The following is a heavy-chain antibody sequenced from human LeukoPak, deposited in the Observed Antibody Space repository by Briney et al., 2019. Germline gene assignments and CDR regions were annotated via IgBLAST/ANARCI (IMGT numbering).Heavy chain of an antibody. CDR3: AGHDCSGGSCYFDY. CDR2: IYYSGST. Sequence: SETLSLTCTVSGGSISSGGYYWSWIRQHPGKGLEWIGYIYYSGSTYYNPSLKSRVTISVDTSKNQFSLKLSSVTAADTAVYYCAGHDCSGGSCYFDYWGQGTLVTVSS. V-gene: IGHV4-31*03. J-gene: IGHJ4*02. CDR1: GGSISSGGYY. D-gene: IGHD2-15*01.